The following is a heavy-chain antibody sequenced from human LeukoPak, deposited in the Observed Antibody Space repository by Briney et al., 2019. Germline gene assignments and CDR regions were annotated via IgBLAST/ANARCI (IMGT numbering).Heavy chain of an antibody. Sequence: GGSPRLSCAASGFTFKSFSMNWVRQAPGKGLEWVSYIRNDGKSIYYADSVKGRFTISRDNAKNSLYLQMNSLRAEDTAVYYCARGRWELLRGAFDIWGQGTMVTVSS. D-gene: IGHD1-26*01. CDR3: ARGRWELLRGAFDI. J-gene: IGHJ3*02. CDR2: IRNDGKSI. V-gene: IGHV3-48*04. CDR1: GFTFKSFS.